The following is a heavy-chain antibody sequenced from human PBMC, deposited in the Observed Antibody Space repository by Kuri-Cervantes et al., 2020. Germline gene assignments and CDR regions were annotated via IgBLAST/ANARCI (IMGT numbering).Heavy chain of an antibody. Sequence: SGPTLVQPPQTLTLTRTFSGFSLSTSGVGVGWIRQPPGKALEWLALIYWDDDKRYSPSLKSRLTITKATSKNQVVLTMTNMDPVDTATYYCAHSQRVFIQLWLGGGFDYWGQGTLVTVSS. CDR3: AHSQRVFIQLWLGGGFDY. V-gene: IGHV2-5*02. CDR2: IYWDDDK. D-gene: IGHD5-18*01. CDR1: GFSLSTSGVG. J-gene: IGHJ4*02.